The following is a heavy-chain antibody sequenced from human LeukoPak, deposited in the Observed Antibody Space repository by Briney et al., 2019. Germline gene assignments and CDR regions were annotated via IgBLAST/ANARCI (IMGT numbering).Heavy chain of an antibody. CDR2: INTYNGNT. CDR3: ARVVLDHYYDSSGYLGTLDY. Sequence: ASVKVSCKASGYTFTNYGIGWVRQAPGQGLEWMGWINTYNGNTNYAQKFQGRVTMTTDTSTSTAYMELRSLRSDDTAVYYCARVVLDHYYDSSGYLGTLDYWGQGTLVTVSS. V-gene: IGHV1-18*01. J-gene: IGHJ4*02. CDR1: GYTFTNYG. D-gene: IGHD3-22*01.